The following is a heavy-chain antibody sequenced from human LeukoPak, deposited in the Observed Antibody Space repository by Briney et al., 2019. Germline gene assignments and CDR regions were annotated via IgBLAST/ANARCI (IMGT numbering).Heavy chain of an antibody. CDR2: VSGSGGST. CDR3: AKGWKGNLDY. CDR1: GFSFSSNA. V-gene: IGHV3-23*01. J-gene: IGHJ4*02. Sequence: GASLRLSCAASGFSFSSNAMNWARQAPGKGLEWVSAVSGSGGSTYYADSVKGRFTISRDNSKNTVYLQMNSLRAEDTALYYCAKGWKGNLDYWGQGTLVTVSS. D-gene: IGHD1-14*01.